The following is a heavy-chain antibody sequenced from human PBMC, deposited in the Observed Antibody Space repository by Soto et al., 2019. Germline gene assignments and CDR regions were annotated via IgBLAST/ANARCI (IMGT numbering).Heavy chain of an antibody. CDR3: ARLPPKSYYYYYGMDV. V-gene: IGHV4-34*01. J-gene: IGHJ6*02. Sequence: TLSLTCAVYGGSFSGYYWSWIRQPPGKGLEWIGEINHSGSTNYNPSLKSRVTISVDTSKNQFSLKLSSVTAADTAVYYCARLPPKSYYYYYGMDVWGQGTTVTVSS. CDR2: INHSGST. CDR1: GGSFSGYY.